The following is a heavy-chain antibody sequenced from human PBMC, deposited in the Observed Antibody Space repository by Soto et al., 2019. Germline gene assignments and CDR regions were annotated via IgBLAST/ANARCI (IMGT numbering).Heavy chain of an antibody. V-gene: IGHV1-18*04. CDR2: ISSYNGDT. CDR1: GYSFTRYG. CDR3: ARGDSTGSPRGWFDP. Sequence: QVQLVQSGAEVKKPGASVQVSCKASGYSFTRYGINWVRQAPGQGLEWMGWISSYNGDTNYAQKLQGRVTMTTDTSTTTVYMDLRSLTSDDTAVYFCARGDSTGSPRGWFDPWGQGTLVTVSS. D-gene: IGHD6-19*01. J-gene: IGHJ5*02.